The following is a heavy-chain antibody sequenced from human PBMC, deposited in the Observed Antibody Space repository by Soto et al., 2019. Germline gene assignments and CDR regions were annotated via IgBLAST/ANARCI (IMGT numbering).Heavy chain of an antibody. Sequence: GGSLRLSCAAFGFTFSNYSMNWVRQAPGKGLEWVASISRRGANLHYADSVKGRFTISRDNAKDSLYLQMSSLRAEDTAVYYCARNQDNFWSGLNYYFDYWGQGTLVTVSS. J-gene: IGHJ4*02. V-gene: IGHV3-21*01. CDR2: ISRRGANL. D-gene: IGHD3-3*01. CDR1: GFTFSNYS. CDR3: ARNQDNFWSGLNYYFDY.